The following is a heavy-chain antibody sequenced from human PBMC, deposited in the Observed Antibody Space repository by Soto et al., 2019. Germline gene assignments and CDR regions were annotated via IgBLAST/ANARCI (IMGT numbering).Heavy chain of an antibody. CDR3: ARARPPDIVVVVPRPGYYGMDV. J-gene: IGHJ6*02. V-gene: IGHV4-59*01. D-gene: IGHD2-15*01. CDR2: IYYSGST. Sequence: SETLSLTCTVSGGSISSYYWSGIRQPPGKGLEWIGYIYYSGSTNYNPSLKSRVTISVDTSKNQFSLKLSSVTAADTAVYYCARARPPDIVVVVPRPGYYGMDVWGQGTTVTVSS. CDR1: GGSISSYY.